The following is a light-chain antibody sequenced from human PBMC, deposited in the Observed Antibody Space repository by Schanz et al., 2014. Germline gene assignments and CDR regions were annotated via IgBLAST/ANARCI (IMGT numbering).Light chain of an antibody. V-gene: IGKV3-11*01. CDR1: QSVGSF. CDR2: DAS. J-gene: IGKJ5*01. Sequence: EIVMTQSPATLSLSPGEGATLSCRASQSVGSFLAWYQQKPGQAPRLLIYDASNRATGIPARFSGSGSGTDFTLTISSLEPEDFAVYYCQQRGNWPPITFGQGTRLEIK. CDR3: QQRGNWPPIT.